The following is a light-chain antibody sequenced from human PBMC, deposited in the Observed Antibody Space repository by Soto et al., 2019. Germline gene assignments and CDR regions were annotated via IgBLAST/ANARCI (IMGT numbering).Light chain of an antibody. Sequence: QSALTQPASVSGSPGQSITISCTGTSSDVGGYNYVSWYQQHPGKAPKLMIYEVSNRPSGVSNRFSGSKSGRTASLTISGLQAEDEADCYCSSYTSSSPYVFGTVTKLTVL. CDR1: SSDVGGYNY. CDR3: SSYTSSSPYV. V-gene: IGLV2-14*01. J-gene: IGLJ1*01. CDR2: EVS.